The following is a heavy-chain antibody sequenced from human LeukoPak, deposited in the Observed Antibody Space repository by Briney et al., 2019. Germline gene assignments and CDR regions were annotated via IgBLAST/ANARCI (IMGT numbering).Heavy chain of an antibody. CDR3: AKGDYYDFDY. CDR2: ISSTSSTI. Sequence: GGSLRLSCAASGFTFHSYSMHCVRQAPGKGLEWVSYISSTSSTIYYADSVKGRFTISRDNAKNSLYLQMNSLRAEDTAVYYCAKGDYYDFDYWGQGTLVTVSS. D-gene: IGHD3-10*01. V-gene: IGHV3-48*01. J-gene: IGHJ4*02. CDR1: GFTFHSYS.